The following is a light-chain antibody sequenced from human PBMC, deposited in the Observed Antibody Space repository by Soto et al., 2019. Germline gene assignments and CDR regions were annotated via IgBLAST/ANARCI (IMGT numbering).Light chain of an antibody. CDR2: EVS. Sequence: QSALTQPPSVSGSPGQSVTISCTGTSTDFVSYNRVSWYQQPPGTAPKLMIYEVSKRPSGVPDRFSGSKSGNTASLTISGLQAADEADYYCATWDNTLSVEVFGGGTKVTVL. CDR1: STDFVSYNR. J-gene: IGLJ3*02. CDR3: ATWDNTLSVEV. V-gene: IGLV2-18*01.